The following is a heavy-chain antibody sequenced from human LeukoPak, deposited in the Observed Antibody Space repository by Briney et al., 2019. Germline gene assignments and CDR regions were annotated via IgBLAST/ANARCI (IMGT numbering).Heavy chain of an antibody. CDR1: GFSFSSYE. J-gene: IGHJ5*02. V-gene: IGHV3-48*03. CDR2: ISSSGSTI. D-gene: IGHD7-27*01. CDR3: ATWGGALAPP. Sequence: GGSLRLSCAASGFSFSSYEMNWVRRAPGKGLEWVSYISSSGSTIYYADSVKGRFTISRDNAKNSLYLQMNSLRAEDTAVYYCATWGGALAPPWGQGTLVTVSS.